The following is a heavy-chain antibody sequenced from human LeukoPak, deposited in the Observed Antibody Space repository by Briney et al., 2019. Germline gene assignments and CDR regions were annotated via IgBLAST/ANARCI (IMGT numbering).Heavy chain of an antibody. D-gene: IGHD4-17*01. V-gene: IGHV4-34*01. CDR2: INHSGST. CDR1: GGSFSGYY. J-gene: IGHJ4*02. Sequence: PSETLSVTCGVYGGSFSGYYWSWIRQPPGKGLEWIGEINHSGSTNYNPSLKSRVTISVDTAKNQFSLKLSSVTAADTAVYYCARILTTVTTEGDYWGRGTLVTVSS. CDR3: ARILTTVTTEGDY.